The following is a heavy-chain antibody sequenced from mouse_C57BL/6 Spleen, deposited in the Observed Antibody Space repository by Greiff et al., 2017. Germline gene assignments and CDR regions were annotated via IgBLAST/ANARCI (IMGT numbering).Heavy chain of an antibody. CDR2: IYPGDGDT. V-gene: IGHV1-82*01. D-gene: IGHD3-2*02. CDR3: ARRQTAQAYAMDY. Sequence: VQLQESGPELVKPGASVKISCKASGYAFSSSWMNWVKQRPGKGLEWIGRIYPGDGDTNYNGKFKGKATLTADKSSSTAYMQLSSLTSEDSAVYFCARRQTAQAYAMDYWGQGTSVTVSS. J-gene: IGHJ4*01. CDR1: GYAFSSSW.